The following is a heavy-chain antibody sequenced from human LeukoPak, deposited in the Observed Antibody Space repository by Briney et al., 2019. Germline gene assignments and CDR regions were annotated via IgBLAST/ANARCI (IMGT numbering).Heavy chain of an antibody. D-gene: IGHD6-13*01. CDR2: IYTSGST. J-gene: IGHJ3*02. CDR3: ARDTSTTWYFYAFDI. Sequence: SETLSLTCTVSGGSINSSNYYWSWIRQPAGKELEWIGRIYTSGSTNYNPSLKSRVTISVDTSKNQFSLKLSSVTAADTAVYYCARDTSTTWYFYAFDIWGQGTMVTVS. CDR1: GGSINSSNYY. V-gene: IGHV4-61*02.